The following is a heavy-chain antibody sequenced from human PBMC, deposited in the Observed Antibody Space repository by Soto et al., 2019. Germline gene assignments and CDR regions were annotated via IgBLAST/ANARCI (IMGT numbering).Heavy chain of an antibody. CDR2: IFDSGNA. D-gene: IGHD4-4*01. CDR1: GGSINSYG. Sequence: SVTCPVAGGSINSYGWSWIRQPPGKGLEWIAYIFDSGNANYNPSLKSRVTISVDTSKNQFSLKLTSVTAADTAVYYCARHRRTTVAKFYFDNWGQGALVTVSS. J-gene: IGHJ4*02. V-gene: IGHV4-59*08. CDR3: ARHRRTTVAKFYFDN.